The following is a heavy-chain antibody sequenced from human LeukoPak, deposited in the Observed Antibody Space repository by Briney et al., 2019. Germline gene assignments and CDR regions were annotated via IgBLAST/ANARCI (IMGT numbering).Heavy chain of an antibody. CDR2: IRSKAYGGTT. V-gene: IGHV3-49*04. J-gene: IGHJ4*02. CDR3: TRGRRATHDY. D-gene: IGHD1-26*01. Sequence: GGCLRLSCAASGFTFGDYVMSWVRQAPGKGLEWVGFIRSKAYGGTTKNAASVKGRFTISRDDSRSIAYLQMNSLKTEDTAVYYCTRGRRATHDYWGQGTLVTVSS. CDR1: GFTFGDYV.